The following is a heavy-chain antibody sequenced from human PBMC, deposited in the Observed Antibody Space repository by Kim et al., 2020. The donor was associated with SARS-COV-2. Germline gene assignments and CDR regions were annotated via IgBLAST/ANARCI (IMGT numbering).Heavy chain of an antibody. V-gene: IGHV4-39*01. CDR1: GGSISSSSYY. CDR3: ARQRVYSDSTYYFDY. Sequence: SETLSLTCTVSGGSISSSSYYWGWIRQPPGKGLEWIGSIYYSGSTYYNPSLKSRVTISVDTSKNQFSLKLSSVTAADTAVYYCARQRVYSDSTYYFDYWGQGTLVTVSS. D-gene: IGHD4-17*01. J-gene: IGHJ4*02. CDR2: IYYSGST.